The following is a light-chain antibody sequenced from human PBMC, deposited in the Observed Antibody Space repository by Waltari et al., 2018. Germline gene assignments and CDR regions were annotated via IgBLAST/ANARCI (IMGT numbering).Light chain of an antibody. J-gene: IGKJ4*01. V-gene: IGKV1-NL1*01. Sequence: IQMTQSPSSLSGFVGDRVTISCRASQDITNALAWYQHKLGRAPKLLICATSKLEGGVPARFSGRGSGTTYTLTIDSLQSDDSASYFCQQYFSVPLTFGGGSKIEI. CDR2: ATS. CDR3: QQYFSVPLT. CDR1: QDITNA.